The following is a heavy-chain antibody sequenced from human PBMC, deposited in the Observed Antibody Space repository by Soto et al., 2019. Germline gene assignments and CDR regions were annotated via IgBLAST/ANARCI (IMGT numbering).Heavy chain of an antibody. V-gene: IGHV3-48*02. CDR3: ARDGDRGYDMDV. CDR2: ITNTGVTI. CDR1: GFTFSTYN. J-gene: IGHJ6*02. Sequence: EVQMVESGGGLVQPGGSLRLSCAGSGFTFSTYNMDWVRQAPGKGLEWISYITNTGVTIYYADSVRGRFTISRDNAKNALFLQMNSLRDEDTAVYYCARDGDRGYDMDVWGQGTTVTVSS.